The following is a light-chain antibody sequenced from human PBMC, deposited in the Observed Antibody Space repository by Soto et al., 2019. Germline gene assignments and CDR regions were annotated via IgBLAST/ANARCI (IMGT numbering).Light chain of an antibody. J-gene: IGLJ2*01. CDR2: DVS. V-gene: IGLV2-14*03. CDR1: SSDVGGYNS. Sequence: QSALTQPASVSGSPGQSITISCTGTSSDVGGYNSVSWYQHHPGKAPKLMIYDVSNRSSGVSSRFSGSKSGTSASLAITGLQAEDEADYYCQSYDSSLSGAVFGGGTKLTVL. CDR3: QSYDSSLSGAV.